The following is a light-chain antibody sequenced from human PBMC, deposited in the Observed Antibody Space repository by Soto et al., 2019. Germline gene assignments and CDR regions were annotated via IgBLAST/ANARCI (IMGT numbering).Light chain of an antibody. CDR1: QSVSSNY. J-gene: IGKJ1*01. CDR3: QQYGRSPS. CDR2: GAS. Sequence: DIVLTQSPGTLSLSPGERATLSCRASQSVSSNYLAWYQQKPGQAPRLLIYGASTRATGVPDRFSGSGSGTDFTLTISRLEPEDFAVYHCQQYGRSPSFGRGTKV. V-gene: IGKV3-20*01.